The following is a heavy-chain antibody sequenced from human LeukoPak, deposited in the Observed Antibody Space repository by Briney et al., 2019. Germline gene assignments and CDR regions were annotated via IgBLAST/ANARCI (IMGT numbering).Heavy chain of an antibody. Sequence: SETLSLTCTVSGYSISSGYYWGWIRQPPGKGLEWIGSIYHSGSTYYNPSLKSRVTISVDTSKNQLSLKLSSVTAADTAVYYCAGNYDILTYFDYWGQGTLVTVSS. CDR1: GYSISSGYY. CDR2: IYHSGST. J-gene: IGHJ4*02. D-gene: IGHD3-9*01. CDR3: AGNYDILTYFDY. V-gene: IGHV4-38-2*02.